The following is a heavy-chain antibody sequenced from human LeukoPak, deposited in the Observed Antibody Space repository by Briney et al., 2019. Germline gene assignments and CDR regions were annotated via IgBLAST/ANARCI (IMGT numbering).Heavy chain of an antibody. Sequence: PETLSLTCALSDDSLSSHNWTGISQPPGKGLERVGYISYMGSTNYNPSLKSRVTISIDTSKNQFSLELSSVTAADTAVYYCARDLVTVTKGFDIWGQGTMVSVSS. J-gene: IGHJ3*02. V-gene: IGHV4-59*11. CDR2: ISYMGST. CDR1: DDSLSSHN. CDR3: ARDLVTVTKGFDI. D-gene: IGHD4-17*01.